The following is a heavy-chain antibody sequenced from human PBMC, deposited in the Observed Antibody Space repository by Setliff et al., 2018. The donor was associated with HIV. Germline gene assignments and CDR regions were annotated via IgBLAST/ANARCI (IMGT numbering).Heavy chain of an antibody. Sequence: YSMNWFRQPPGKGLEWVAYISGSSGSIYYTDSVKGRFTISRDNAKNSLFLQMDSLRAEDTAVYYCARCLNTEYWSGYSPFDYWGLGSLVTVSS. CDR3: ARCLNTEYWSGYSPFDY. J-gene: IGHJ4*02. CDR2: ISGSSGSI. V-gene: IGHV3-48*04. D-gene: IGHD3-3*01. CDR1: YS.